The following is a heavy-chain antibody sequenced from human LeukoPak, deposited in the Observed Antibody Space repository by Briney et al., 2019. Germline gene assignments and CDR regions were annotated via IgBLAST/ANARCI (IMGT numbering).Heavy chain of an antibody. J-gene: IGHJ6*02. CDR3: ARDHSYYFGSQTSTLDV. CDR2: IYYTGSV. Sequence: PSETLSLTCTISGASISTGGFYWTWIRQPPGEGLEWIGYIYYTGSVDYNASLKSRLTISLDTSKNRFSLKLNSVTAADTAVYYCARDHSYYFGSQTSTLDVWGQGTAVTVSS. V-gene: IGHV4-31*03. CDR1: GASISTGGFY. D-gene: IGHD3-10*01.